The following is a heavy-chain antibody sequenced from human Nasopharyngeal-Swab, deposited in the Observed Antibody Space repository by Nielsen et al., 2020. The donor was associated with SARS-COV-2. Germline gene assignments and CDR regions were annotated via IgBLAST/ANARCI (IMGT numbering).Heavy chain of an antibody. CDR3: ARVRPTYYYDSSGYWGKYLDY. CDR2: INHSGST. Sequence: SETLSLTCAVYGGSFSGYYWSWIRQPPGKGLDWIGEINHSGSTNYNPSLKSRVTISVDTSKNQFSLKLSSVTAADTAVYYCARVRPTYYYDSSGYWGKYLDYWGQGTLVTVSS. J-gene: IGHJ4*02. CDR1: GGSFSGYY. D-gene: IGHD3-22*01. V-gene: IGHV4-34*01.